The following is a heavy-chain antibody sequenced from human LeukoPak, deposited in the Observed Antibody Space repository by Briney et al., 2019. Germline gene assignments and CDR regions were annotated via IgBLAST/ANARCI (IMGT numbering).Heavy chain of an antibody. D-gene: IGHD2-8*01. CDR2: ISYDGSNK. CDR3: AKDRADCTNGVCSNYFDY. CDR1: GFTFSSYG. V-gene: IGHV3-30*18. J-gene: IGHJ4*02. Sequence: GGSLRLSCAASGFTFSSYGMHWVRQAPGKGLEWVAVISYDGSNKYYADSVKGRFTISRDNSKNTLYLQMNSLRAEDTAVYYCAKDRADCTNGVCSNYFDYWGQGTLVTVSS.